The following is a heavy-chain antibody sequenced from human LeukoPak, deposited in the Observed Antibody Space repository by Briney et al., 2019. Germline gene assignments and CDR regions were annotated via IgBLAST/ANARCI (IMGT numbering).Heavy chain of an antibody. CDR1: GYTFTGYD. CDR2: MDPNSSNT. CDR3: AGPRGSLRY. V-gene: IGHV1-8*01. D-gene: IGHD1-26*01. Sequence: ASVKVSCKASGYTFTGYDINWVRQATGQGLEWMGWMDPNSSNTDYAQEFQGRVTMTRNTSISTAYLELSSLRSEDTAVYYCAGPRGSLRYWGQGTLVTVSS. J-gene: IGHJ4*02.